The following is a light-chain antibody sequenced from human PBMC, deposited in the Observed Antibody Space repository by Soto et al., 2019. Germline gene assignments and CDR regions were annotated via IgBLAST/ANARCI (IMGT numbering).Light chain of an antibody. CDR3: HHSYSTPRT. Sequence: DIVLTQSPDSLAVSLGERATINCKSSQSVLYSSDNKNYLAWYQQKPGQPPKLLIYWASTRESGVPDRFSGSGSGTDFTLTITSLQAEDVAVYYCHHSYSTPRTFGQGTKVEIK. CDR2: WAS. J-gene: IGKJ1*01. V-gene: IGKV4-1*01. CDR1: QSVLYSSDNKNY.